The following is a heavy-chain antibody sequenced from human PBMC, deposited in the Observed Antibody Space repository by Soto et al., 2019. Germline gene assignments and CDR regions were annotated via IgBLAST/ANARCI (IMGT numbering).Heavy chain of an antibody. Sequence: SETLSLTCTVSGGSISSSSYYWGWIRQPPGKGLEWIGSIYYRGSTYYTPSLKSRVTLSVATSKNQFSRKLRSVTAADTAVYYCARRAVVAYCGGDCYSNWFDPWGQGTLVTVSS. CDR3: ARRAVVAYCGGDCYSNWFDP. V-gene: IGHV4-39*01. CDR1: GGSISSSSYY. CDR2: IYYRGST. J-gene: IGHJ5*02. D-gene: IGHD2-21*01.